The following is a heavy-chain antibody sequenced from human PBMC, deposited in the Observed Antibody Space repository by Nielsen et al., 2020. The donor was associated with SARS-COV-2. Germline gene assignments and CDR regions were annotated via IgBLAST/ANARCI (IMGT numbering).Heavy chain of an antibody. CDR1: GFTFSSCD. J-gene: IGHJ6*02. V-gene: IGHV3-30*18. CDR3: AKGSDCSSTSCPGDYYYGMDV. CDR2: ISYDGSNK. Sequence: GESLKISCAASGFTFSSCDMHWVRQAPGKGLEWVAVISYDGSNKYYADSVKGRFTITRDISKNTLYLQVNSLRAEDTAVYYCAKGSDCSSTSCPGDYYYGMDVWGQGTTVTVSS. D-gene: IGHD2-2*01.